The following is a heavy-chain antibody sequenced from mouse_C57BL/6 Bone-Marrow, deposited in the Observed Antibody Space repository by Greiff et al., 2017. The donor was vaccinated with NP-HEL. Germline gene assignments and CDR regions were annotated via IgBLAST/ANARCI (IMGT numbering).Heavy chain of an antibody. CDR3: AIYGYDGYAMDY. Sequence: VQLQQSGPGLVQPSHCLSITCTVSGFSLTSYGVHWVRQSPGKGLEWLGVIWRGGSTDYNAAFMSRLSITKDNSKSKVFFKMNSLQADDTAIYYCAIYGYDGYAMDYWGQGTSVTVSS. J-gene: IGHJ4*01. V-gene: IGHV2-5*01. CDR2: IWRGGST. D-gene: IGHD2-2*01. CDR1: GFSLTSYG.